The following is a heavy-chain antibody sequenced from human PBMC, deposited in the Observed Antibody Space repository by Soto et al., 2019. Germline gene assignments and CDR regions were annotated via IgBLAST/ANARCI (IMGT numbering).Heavy chain of an antibody. CDR2: IYYSGST. D-gene: IGHD5-12*01. Sequence: QVQLQESGPGLVKPSETLSLTCTVSGGSVSSGSYYWSWIRQPPGKGLEWIGYIYYSGSTNYNPSLKSRVTISVDTYKNQFSLKLSSVTAADTAVYYCARDVRDGYNHFDALDIWGQGTMVTVSS. J-gene: IGHJ3*02. CDR3: ARDVRDGYNHFDALDI. V-gene: IGHV4-61*01. CDR1: GGSVSSGSYY.